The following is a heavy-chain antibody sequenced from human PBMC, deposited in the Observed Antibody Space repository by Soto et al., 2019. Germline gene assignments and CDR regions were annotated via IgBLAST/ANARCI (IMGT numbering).Heavy chain of an antibody. Sequence: QGQLVQSGVEVKKPGASVKVSCKVSVYIFTSHGISCVRQAPGQGLEWMGWISPYNGNTNYAQKLQGRVTLHTATSASTAHRDPTSLRSDDPAVYWWARDSGVGGDYWGQGTLVTVSS. CDR3: ARDSGVGGDY. CDR1: VYIFTSHG. CDR2: ISPYNGNT. D-gene: IGHD3-10*01. J-gene: IGHJ4*02. V-gene: IGHV1-18*01.